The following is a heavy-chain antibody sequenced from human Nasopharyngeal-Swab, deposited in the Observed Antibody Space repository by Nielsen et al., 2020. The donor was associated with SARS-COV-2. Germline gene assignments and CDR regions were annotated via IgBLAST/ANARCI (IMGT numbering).Heavy chain of an antibody. J-gene: IGHJ6*02. CDR2: ISSSSSYI. V-gene: IGHV3-21*01. Sequence: GESLQISCAASGFTFNNYNFNWVRPAPGKGLEWVSSISSSSSYIYYADSVKGRFTISRDNAKNSLYLQMNSLRAEDTAVYYCARDGLDYDFWSAYFMDVWGQGTTVTVSS. CDR3: ARDGLDYDFWSAYFMDV. D-gene: IGHD3-3*01. CDR1: GFTFNNYN.